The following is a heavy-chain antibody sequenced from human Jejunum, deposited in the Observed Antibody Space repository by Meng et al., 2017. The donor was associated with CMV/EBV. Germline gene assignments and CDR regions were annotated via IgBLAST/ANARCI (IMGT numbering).Heavy chain of an antibody. D-gene: IGHD2-15*01. CDR1: GYTFTSYA. CDR2: INTNTGNP. J-gene: IGHJ4*02. Sequence: QVQLVQSGSALKKPGAPGKVSRKASGYTFTSYAMNWVRQAPGQGLEWMGWINTNTGNPTYAQGFTGRFVFSLDTSVSTAYLQISSLKAADTAVYYCARLYCSGGSCYTIDYWGQGTLVTVSS. V-gene: IGHV7-4-1*02. CDR3: ARLYCSGGSCYTIDY.